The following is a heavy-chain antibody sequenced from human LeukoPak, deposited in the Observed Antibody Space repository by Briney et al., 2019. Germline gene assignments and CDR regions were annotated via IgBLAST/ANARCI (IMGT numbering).Heavy chain of an antibody. J-gene: IGHJ6*03. CDR2: ISSSGGTM. Sequence: GGSLRLSCAASGFTFSSYEMNWVRQAAGKGLEWVSYISSSGGTMYYADSAKGRFTISRDNTKNSLYLQMNSLRSEDTAVYYCARDGKVTTSYYYYYYYTDVWGKGTTVTVSS. D-gene: IGHD4-11*01. CDR3: ARDGKVTTSYYYYYYYTDV. V-gene: IGHV3-48*03. CDR1: GFTFSSYE.